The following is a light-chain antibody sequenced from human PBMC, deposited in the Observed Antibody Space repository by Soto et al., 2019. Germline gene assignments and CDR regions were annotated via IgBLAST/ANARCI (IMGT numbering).Light chain of an antibody. CDR3: QKYNSAPLT. CDR1: QGIVLF. Sequence: DIQMTQSPSSLSASLGDRVTITCRASQGIVLFLAWFQQKPGNAPKLLIYAASTLQSGVPSRFSGSGSGTDFTLTVSSLQPEDVATYYCQKYNSAPLTFGGGTRVEIK. CDR2: AAS. J-gene: IGKJ4*01. V-gene: IGKV1-27*01.